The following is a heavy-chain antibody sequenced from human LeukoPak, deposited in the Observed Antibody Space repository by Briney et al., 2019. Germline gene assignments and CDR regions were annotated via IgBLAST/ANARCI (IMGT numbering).Heavy chain of an antibody. D-gene: IGHD2-21*02. J-gene: IGHJ2*01. V-gene: IGHV4-59*11. CDR1: GGSISSHF. Sequence: SETLSLTCTVSGGSISSHFWIWIRQPPGKQLEWIGYIYYSGSTNYNPSLKSRVTISVDTSKNQFSLKLSSVTAADTAVYYCARVVVTASSYWYFDLWGRGTLVTVSS. CDR3: ARVVVTASSYWYFDL. CDR2: IYYSGST.